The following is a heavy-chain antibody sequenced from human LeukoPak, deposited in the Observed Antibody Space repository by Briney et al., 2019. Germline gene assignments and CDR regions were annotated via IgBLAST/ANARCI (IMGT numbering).Heavy chain of an antibody. CDR2: IIPLFGTA. D-gene: IGHD5-12*01. Sequence: SVKVSCKASGGTFSNYAISWVRQAPGQGLEWMGGIIPLFGTANYAQKFQGRVTITADRSTSTAYMELGSLRSEDTAVYYCASRSPYSGYDLFDYWGQGTLVTVS. V-gene: IGHV1-69*06. CDR1: GGTFSNYA. J-gene: IGHJ4*02. CDR3: ASRSPYSGYDLFDY.